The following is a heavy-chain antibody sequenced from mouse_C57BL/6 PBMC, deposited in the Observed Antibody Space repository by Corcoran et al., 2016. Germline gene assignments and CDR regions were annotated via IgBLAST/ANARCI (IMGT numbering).Heavy chain of an antibody. CDR1: GYSITSGYY. CDR3: ARGGTTVFDY. J-gene: IGHJ2*01. CDR2: ISYDGSN. V-gene: IGHV3-6*01. D-gene: IGHD1-1*01. Sequence: DVQLQESGPGLVKPSQSLSLTCSVTGYSITSGYYWNWIRQFPGNKLEWMGYISYDGSNNYNPSLKNRISITRDTSKNQFFLKLNSVTTEDTATYYCARGGTTVFDYWGQGTTLTVSS.